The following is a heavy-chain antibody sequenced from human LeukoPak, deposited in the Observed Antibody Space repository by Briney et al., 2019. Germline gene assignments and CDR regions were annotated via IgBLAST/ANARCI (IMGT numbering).Heavy chain of an antibody. Sequence: GGSLRLSCAASGFTFDDYAMHWVRQAPGKGLEWVSGINTDGSTTSYADSVKGRFSISRDNAKNTLYLRMNSLRAEDTAVYYCASPRAADYWGQGTLVTVSS. CDR2: INTDGSTT. J-gene: IGHJ4*02. CDR1: GFTFDDYA. V-gene: IGHV3-74*01. CDR3: ASPRAADY.